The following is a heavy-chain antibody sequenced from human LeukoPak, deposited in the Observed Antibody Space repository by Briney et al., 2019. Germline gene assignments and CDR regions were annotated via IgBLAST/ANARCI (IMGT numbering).Heavy chain of an antibody. V-gene: IGHV3-74*01. Sequence: GGSLRLSCAASGFTFSSYWMNWVRQVPGKGLMWLSRIYIDGRTPSYADSEKGRFTISKDNAKNTVYLQMNSLRAEDTAVYYCVSFYETYWGRGTLVTVSS. D-gene: IGHD2/OR15-2a*01. CDR2: IYIDGRTP. J-gene: IGHJ4*02. CDR3: VSFYETY. CDR1: GFTFSSYW.